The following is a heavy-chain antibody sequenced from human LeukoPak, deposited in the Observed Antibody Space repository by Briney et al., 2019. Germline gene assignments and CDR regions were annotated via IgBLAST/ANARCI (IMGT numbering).Heavy chain of an antibody. CDR2: IYYSGST. Sequence: SETLSLTCTVSGGSISSYYWSWIRQPPGKGLEWIGYIYYSGSTNYNPSLKSRVTISVDTSKNQFSLKLSSVTAADTAVYYCARAGGTRGSYSYWGQGTLVTVSS. J-gene: IGHJ4*02. D-gene: IGHD1-26*01. CDR3: ARAGGTRGSYSY. CDR1: GGSISSYY. V-gene: IGHV4-59*01.